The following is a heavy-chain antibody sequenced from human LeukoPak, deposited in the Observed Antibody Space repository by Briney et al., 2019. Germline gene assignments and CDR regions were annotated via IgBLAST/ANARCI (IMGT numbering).Heavy chain of an antibody. Sequence: SETLSLTCTVSGGSISSYYWSWIRQSPGKGLEWIGYIYYSGSTNYNPSLKSRVTISVDTSKNQFSLKLSSVTAADTAVYYCARIVRGQIDYWGQGTLVTVSS. CDR1: GGSISSYY. CDR3: ARIVRGQIDY. D-gene: IGHD3-16*02. J-gene: IGHJ4*02. CDR2: IYYSGST. V-gene: IGHV4-59*08.